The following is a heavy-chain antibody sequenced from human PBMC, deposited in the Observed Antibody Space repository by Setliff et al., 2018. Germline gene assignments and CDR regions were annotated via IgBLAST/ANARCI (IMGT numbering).Heavy chain of an antibody. V-gene: IGHV4-61*02. J-gene: IGHJ4*02. Sequence: PSETLSLTCTVSGDSISRAKYYWSWIRQSAGKGLECLGRIYTDGSTKYNPSLKSRVTISVDTSKNQFSLELRSVTAADTAVYYCARLPPLHTPMALTFDYWGQGILVTVSS. CDR1: GDSISRAKYY. CDR2: IYTDGST. CDR3: ARLPPLHTPMALTFDY. D-gene: IGHD5-18*01.